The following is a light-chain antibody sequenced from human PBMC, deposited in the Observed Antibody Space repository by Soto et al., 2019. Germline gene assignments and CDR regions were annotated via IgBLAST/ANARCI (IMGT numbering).Light chain of an antibody. CDR1: SSNIGAGYD. V-gene: IGLV1-40*01. CDR3: QSHDSSLRGAV. J-gene: IGLJ7*01. CDR2: GNS. Sequence: QSVLTQPPSVSGAPGQRVTISCSGSSSNIGAGYDVHWYQQLPGTAPKLVIYGNSNRPSGVPDRFSGSKSGTSASLAITGLQAKDEADYYCQSHDSSLRGAVFGGGTQLTVL.